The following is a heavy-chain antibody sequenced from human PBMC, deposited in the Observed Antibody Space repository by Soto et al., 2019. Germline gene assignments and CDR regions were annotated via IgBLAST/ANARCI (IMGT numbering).Heavy chain of an antibody. D-gene: IGHD5-18*01. CDR3: AKEGGYSFGPGNYYGMDV. V-gene: IGHV6-1*01. CDR2: TYYRSRWYN. J-gene: IGHJ6*02. CDR1: GDSVSSNSAA. Sequence: XQTLSLTCAISGDSVSSNSAAWNWIRQSPSRGLEWLGRTYYRSRWYNDYAVSVKSRITVNPDTSKNQFSLQMNSLRGEDTAIYYCAKEGGYSFGPGNYYGMDVWGQGTTVTVSS.